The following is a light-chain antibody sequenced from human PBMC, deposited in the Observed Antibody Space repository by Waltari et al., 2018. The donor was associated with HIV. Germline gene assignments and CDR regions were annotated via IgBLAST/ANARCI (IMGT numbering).Light chain of an antibody. CDR2: RND. CDR3: ASWDDTLGHWI. V-gene: IGLV1-47*01. Sequence: QPKMTQAPSASKTPGQRIPMSCSGGRSNIGNNFISWYQPFPGLAPRSVIYRNDQRPTGVPGRFSGSKSGTSAFLAITGLRLEDEATYICASWDDTLGHWIFGGGTKLTVL. J-gene: IGLJ3*02. CDR1: RSNIGNNF.